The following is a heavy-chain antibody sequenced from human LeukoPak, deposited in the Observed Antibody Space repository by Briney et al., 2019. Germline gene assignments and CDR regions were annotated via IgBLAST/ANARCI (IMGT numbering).Heavy chain of an antibody. CDR2: ISWNSGSI. J-gene: IGHJ4*02. V-gene: IGHV3-9*01. CDR1: GFTFDDYA. D-gene: IGHD1-26*01. Sequence: GRSLRLSCAASGFTFDDYAMHWVRQAPGKGLEWVSGISWNSGSIGYADSVKGRFTISRDNAKNTLNLQMNSLRAEDTALYHCARKGLGGELGGFDYWGQGILVTVSS. CDR3: ARKGLGGELGGFDY.